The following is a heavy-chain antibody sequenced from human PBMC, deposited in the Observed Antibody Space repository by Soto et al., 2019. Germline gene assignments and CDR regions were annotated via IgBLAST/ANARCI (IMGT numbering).Heavy chain of an antibody. CDR1: GGTFSSYA. CDR2: IIPIFGPA. CDR3: ARETRKLGYRPFDY. Sequence: QVQLVQSGAEVKKPGSSVKVSCKASGGTFSSYAISWVRQAPGQGLEWMGGIIPIFGPANYAQKFQGRVTINADESTSTDYMELSSLRSEDTAVYYCARETRKLGYRPFDYGGQGTMVTVSS. J-gene: IGHJ4*02. D-gene: IGHD7-27*01. V-gene: IGHV1-69*01.